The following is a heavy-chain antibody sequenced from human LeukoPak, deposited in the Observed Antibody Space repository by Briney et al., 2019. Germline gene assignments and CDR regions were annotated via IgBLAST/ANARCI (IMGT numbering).Heavy chain of an antibody. CDR1: GYSISSGYY. Sequence: PSETLSLTCTVSGYSISSGYYWGWIRQPPGKGLEWIGSIYHSGSTYYNPSLKSRVTISVDTSKNQFSLKLSSVTAADTAVYYCARDSPARYIVGATPFDYWGQGTLVTVSS. J-gene: IGHJ4*02. CDR3: ARDSPARYIVGATPFDY. CDR2: IYHSGST. V-gene: IGHV4-38-2*02. D-gene: IGHD1-26*01.